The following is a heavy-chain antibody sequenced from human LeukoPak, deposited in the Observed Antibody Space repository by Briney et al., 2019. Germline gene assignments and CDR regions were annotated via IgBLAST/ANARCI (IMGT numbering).Heavy chain of an antibody. J-gene: IGHJ3*02. D-gene: IGHD6-19*01. CDR1: GYSISSGYY. Sequence: SETLSLTCTVSGYSISSGYYWGWIRQPPGKGLEWIGSIYHSGSTYYNPSLKSRVTISVDTSKNQFSLKLSSVTAADTAVYYCARDGAWAGAAFDIWGQGTMVTASS. CDR2: IYHSGST. CDR3: ARDGAWAGAAFDI. V-gene: IGHV4-38-2*02.